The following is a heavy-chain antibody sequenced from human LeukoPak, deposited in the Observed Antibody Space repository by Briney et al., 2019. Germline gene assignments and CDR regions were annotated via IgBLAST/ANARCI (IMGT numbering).Heavy chain of an antibody. J-gene: IGHJ3*02. V-gene: IGHV3-23*01. CDR2: ISGSGGST. CDR3: AKDSITMIWNAFDI. D-gene: IGHD3-22*01. CDR1: GFTFSSYS. Sequence: GGSLRLSCAASGFTFSSYSMNWVRQAPGKGLEWVSAISGSGGSTYYADSVKGRFTISRDNSKNRLYLQMNSLRAEDTAVYYCAKDSITMIWNAFDIWGQGTMVTVSS.